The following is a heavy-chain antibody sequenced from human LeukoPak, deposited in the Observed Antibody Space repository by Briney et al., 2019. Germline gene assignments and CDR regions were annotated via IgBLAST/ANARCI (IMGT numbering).Heavy chain of an antibody. Sequence: SQTLSLTCAISGDSVSSNSASWAWIRQSPSRGLEWLGWTYYRSKWYNDLAVSVKSRVTITPDTSKNQVSLQLNSVTAADTAVYYCAGEYYYDSSGYSNDAFDIWGQGTMVTVSS. CDR1: GDSVSSNSAS. V-gene: IGHV6-1*01. CDR2: TYYRSKWYN. J-gene: IGHJ3*02. D-gene: IGHD3-22*01. CDR3: AGEYYYDSSGYSNDAFDI.